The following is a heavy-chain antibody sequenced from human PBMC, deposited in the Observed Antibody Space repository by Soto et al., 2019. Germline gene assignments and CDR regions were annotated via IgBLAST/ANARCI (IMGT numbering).Heavy chain of an antibody. CDR1: GYTFSKYA. V-gene: IGHV1-18*01. Sequence: QVQLLQSGPEVKKPGASVKVSCKTSGYTFSKYAINWVRQAPGEGLEWMGSISGDNGDTNYAESLQGRVTMTTDTSTGTAYMELRSLRSDDTAVYYCAREMLTTGNTRVNWLDTWGKGSLVTVSS. CDR3: AREMLTTGNTRVNWLDT. D-gene: IGHD1-1*01. CDR2: ISGDNGDT. J-gene: IGHJ5*02.